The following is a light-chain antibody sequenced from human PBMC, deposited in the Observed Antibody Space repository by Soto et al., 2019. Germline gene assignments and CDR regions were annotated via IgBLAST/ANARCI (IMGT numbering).Light chain of an antibody. V-gene: IGKV3-15*01. CDR2: GAS. CDR1: QSVSSN. J-gene: IGKJ1*01. CDR3: QHYNTWPWT. Sequence: IVMTQSPGTLSVSPGQRAILSCRASQSVSSNLAWYQQKLGQASRVLIYGASTRATGIPARLSGSGSETEFILTISSLQSEDSATYYCQHYNTWPWTFGQGTKVDIK.